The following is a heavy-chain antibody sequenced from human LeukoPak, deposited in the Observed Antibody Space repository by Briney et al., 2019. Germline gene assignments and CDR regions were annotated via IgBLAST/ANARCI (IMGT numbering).Heavy chain of an antibody. CDR3: AKDRTMVRGVIITLYYYYGMDV. D-gene: IGHD3-10*01. CDR1: GFTVSSNY. CDR2: ISGSGGST. V-gene: IGHV3-23*01. J-gene: IGHJ6*02. Sequence: GGSLRLSCAASGFTVSSNYMSWVRQAPGKGLEWVSAISGSGGSTYYADSVKGRFTISRDNSKNTLYLQMNSLRAEDTAVYYCAKDRTMVRGVIITLYYYYGMDVWGQGTLVTVSS.